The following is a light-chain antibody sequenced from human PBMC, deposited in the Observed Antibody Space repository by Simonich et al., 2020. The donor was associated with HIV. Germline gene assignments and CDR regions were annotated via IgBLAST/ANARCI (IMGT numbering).Light chain of an antibody. J-gene: IGLJ3*02. V-gene: IGLV1-44*01. Sequence: QSVLTQPPSASGTPGQRVTISCSGSSSNIGSSTVNWYQQLPGAAPKLLIYRNDQRPSGVPDRFSGSKSGTSASLAISGLQSEEEAAYYCAAWDDSLNGPVFGGGTKVTVL. CDR2: RND. CDR3: AAWDDSLNGPV. CDR1: SSNIGSST.